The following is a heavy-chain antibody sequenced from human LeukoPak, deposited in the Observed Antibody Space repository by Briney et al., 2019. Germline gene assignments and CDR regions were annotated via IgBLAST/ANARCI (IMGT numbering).Heavy chain of an antibody. Sequence: SQTLSLTCGISWDSVSSNSAAWNWIRQSPSRGLEWLGRTYYRSRWYNDYAVSVKSRITVNPDTSKNQFSLHLNSVTPGDTAVYYCARDAYGDGAFDVRGQGTMVTVSS. J-gene: IGHJ3*01. V-gene: IGHV6-1*01. CDR1: WDSVSSNSAA. CDR2: TYYRSRWYN. D-gene: IGHD4-17*01. CDR3: ARDAYGDGAFDV.